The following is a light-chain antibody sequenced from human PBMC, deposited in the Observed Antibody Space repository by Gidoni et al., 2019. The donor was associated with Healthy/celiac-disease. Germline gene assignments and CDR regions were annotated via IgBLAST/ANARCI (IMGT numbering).Light chain of an antibody. CDR3: QQRSNWIFT. J-gene: IGKJ3*01. Sequence: EIGLPQSPATLSLSPGERATLSCRASQSVSSYLAWYQQKPGQAPRLLIYDASNRATGIPARFSGSGSGTDFTLTISSLEPEDFAVYYCQQRSNWIFTFGPGTKVDIK. CDR1: QSVSSY. CDR2: DAS. V-gene: IGKV3-11*01.